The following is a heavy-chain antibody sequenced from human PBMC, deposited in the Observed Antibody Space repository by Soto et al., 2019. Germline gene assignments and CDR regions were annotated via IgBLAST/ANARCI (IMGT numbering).Heavy chain of an antibody. V-gene: IGHV1-2*02. D-gene: IGHD5-18*01. CDR2: INPNSGGT. CDR3: ARVPRVDTAMVPFDY. CDR1: GYTFTGYY. Sequence: GASVKVSCKASGYTFTGYYMHWVRQAPGQGLEWMGWINPNSGGTNYAQKFQGRVAMTRDTSISTAYMELSRLRSDDTAVYYCARVPRVDTAMVPFDYWGQGTLVTVSS. J-gene: IGHJ4*02.